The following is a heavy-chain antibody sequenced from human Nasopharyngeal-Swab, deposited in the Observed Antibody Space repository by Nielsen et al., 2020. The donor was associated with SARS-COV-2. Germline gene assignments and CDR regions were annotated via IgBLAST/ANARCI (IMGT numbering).Heavy chain of an antibody. Sequence: RQAPGKGLEWVGSIYYSGSSYYNPSLKSRVTISEDTSNNQFSLKLSSVTAADTAVYYCATERAIAVAGTFGAKFDYWGQGTLVTVSS. CDR3: ATERAIAVAGTFGAKFDY. V-gene: IGHV4-39*01. D-gene: IGHD6-19*01. J-gene: IGHJ4*02. CDR2: IYYSGSS.